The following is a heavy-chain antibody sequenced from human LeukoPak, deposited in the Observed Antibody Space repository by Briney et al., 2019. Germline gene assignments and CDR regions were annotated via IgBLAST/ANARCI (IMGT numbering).Heavy chain of an antibody. V-gene: IGHV4-59*01. D-gene: IGHD1-14*01. CDR3: ARAGRRGYFDF. Sequence: SETLSLTCNVSGASISDYYWSWVRQPPEKGLEWIASLLYSGSTHYNPSLRSRGAISGATANNQFSLILTSVTTTDTAASYCARAGRRGYFDFWGRGTLVAVSS. CDR1: GASISDYY. CDR2: LLYSGST. J-gene: IGHJ2*01.